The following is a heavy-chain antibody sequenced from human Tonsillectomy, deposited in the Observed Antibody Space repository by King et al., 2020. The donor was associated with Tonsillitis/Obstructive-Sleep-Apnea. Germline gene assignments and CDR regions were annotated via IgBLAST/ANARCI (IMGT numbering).Heavy chain of an antibody. CDR1: GGSISNYY. J-gene: IGHJ1*01. Sequence: QLQESGPGLVKPSETLSLTCTVSGGSISNYYWSWIRQPPGKRLEWIGYIYDTWNTNYNPSLKSRLTMSVDTSKNQFSLRLNSVTAADTAVYYCSIGVLAFFNSWGQGTLVTVSS. CDR2: IYDTWNT. CDR3: SIGVLAFFNS. D-gene: IGHD2-8*02. V-gene: IGHV4-59*01.